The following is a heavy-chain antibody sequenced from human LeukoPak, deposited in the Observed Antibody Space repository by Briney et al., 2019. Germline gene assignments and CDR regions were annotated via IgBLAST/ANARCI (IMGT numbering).Heavy chain of an antibody. CDR3: ARHDYFEYFQN. CDR1: GASVSSHY. D-gene: IGHD2/OR15-2a*01. V-gene: IGHV4-59*08. CDR2: IYYSDST. Sequence: SETLSLTCTVSGASVSSHYWSWVRQSPEKGLEWIAYIYYSDSTNYNPSLQSRVTISRDTSRSEVYLKMTSVTAADTAVYYCARHDYFEYFQNWGQGTVVTVSS. J-gene: IGHJ1*01.